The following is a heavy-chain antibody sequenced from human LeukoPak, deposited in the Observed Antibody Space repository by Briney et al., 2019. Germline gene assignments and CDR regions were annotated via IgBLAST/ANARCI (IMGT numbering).Heavy chain of an antibody. CDR2: ISGSGGST. CDR3: AKAGSSSSEYCGGDCYSHY. V-gene: IGHV3-23*01. CDR1: GFTFSSYA. J-gene: IGHJ4*02. D-gene: IGHD2-21*02. Sequence: GGSLRLSCAASGFTFSSYAMSWVRQAPGKGLGWVSAISGSGGSTYYADSVKGRFTISRDNSKNTLYLQMNSLRAEDTAVYYCAKAGSSSSEYCGGDCYSHYWGQGTLVTVSS.